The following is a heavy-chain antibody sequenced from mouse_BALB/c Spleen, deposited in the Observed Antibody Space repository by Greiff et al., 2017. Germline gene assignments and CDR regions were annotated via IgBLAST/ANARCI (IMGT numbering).Heavy chain of an antibody. CDR1: GFAFSSYD. J-gene: IGHJ1*01. D-gene: IGHD2-3*01. CDR3: ARPPYDGYYWYFDV. V-gene: IGHV5-12-1*01. Sequence: QGVESGGGLVKPGGSLKLSCAASGFAFSSYDMSWVRQTPEKRLEWVAYISSGGGSTYYPDTVKGRFTISRDNAKNTLYLQMSSLKSEDTAMYYCARPPYDGYYWYFDVWGAGTTVTVAS. CDR2: ISSGGGST.